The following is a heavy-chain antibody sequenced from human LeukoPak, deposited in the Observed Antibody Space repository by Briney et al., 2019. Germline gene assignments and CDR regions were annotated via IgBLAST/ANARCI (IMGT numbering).Heavy chain of an antibody. CDR3: ASNLGGWGSYYMDV. CDR1: GVTFSSYG. CDR2: IKQDGSEK. D-gene: IGHD3-16*01. V-gene: IGHV3-7*01. Sequence: PGRSLRLSCAASGVTFSSYGMHWVRQAPGKGLEWVANIKQDGSEKYYVDSVKGRFTISRDNAMNSLYLQMNSLRAEDTAVYYCASNLGGWGSYYMDVWGKGTTVTVFS. J-gene: IGHJ6*03.